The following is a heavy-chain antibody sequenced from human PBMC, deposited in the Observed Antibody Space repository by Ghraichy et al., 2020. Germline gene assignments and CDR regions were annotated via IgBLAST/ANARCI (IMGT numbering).Heavy chain of an antibody. D-gene: IGHD2-15*01. V-gene: IGHV3-23*01. CDR3: AKEGYCSGGTCYRTFDY. CDR2: ISGSGGST. CDR1: GFSFSSYS. Sequence: GGSLRLSCAASGFSFSSYSMGWVRQAPGKGLKWVSGISGSGGSTYYADSVKGRFTISRDNSKNTMYLQMNSLRAEDTAVYYCAKEGYCSGGTCYRTFDYWGQGTLVTVSS. J-gene: IGHJ4*02.